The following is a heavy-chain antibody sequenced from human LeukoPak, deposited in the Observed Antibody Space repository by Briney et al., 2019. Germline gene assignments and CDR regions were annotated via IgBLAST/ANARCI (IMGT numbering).Heavy chain of an antibody. V-gene: IGHV1-2*02. J-gene: IGHJ4*02. Sequence: ASVKVSCKASGYTFTGYYMHWVRQAPGQGLEWMGWINPNSGGTNYAQKFQGRVTMTRDTSISTACMELSRLRSDDTAVYYCARECSSTSCYSNWGQGTLVTVSS. CDR1: GYTFTGYY. D-gene: IGHD2-2*01. CDR2: INPNSGGT. CDR3: ARECSSTSCYSN.